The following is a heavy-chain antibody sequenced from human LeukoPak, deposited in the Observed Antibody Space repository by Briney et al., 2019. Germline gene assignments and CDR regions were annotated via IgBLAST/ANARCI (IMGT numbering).Heavy chain of an antibody. CDR2: IYYSGST. CDR1: GGSISSYY. V-gene: IGHV4-59*01. CDR3: ARDRYYGSGSTLDAFDI. J-gene: IGHJ3*02. Sequence: KPSETLSLICTVSGGSISSYYWSWIRQPPGKGLEWIGYIYYSGSTNYNPSLKSRVTISVDTSKNQFSLKLSSVTAADTAVYYCARDRYYGSGSTLDAFDIWGQGTMVTVSS. D-gene: IGHD3-10*01.